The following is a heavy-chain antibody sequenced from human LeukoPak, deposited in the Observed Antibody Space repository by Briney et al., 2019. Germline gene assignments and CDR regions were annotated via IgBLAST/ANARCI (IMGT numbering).Heavy chain of an antibody. Sequence: GGSLRLSCAASGFTFSNYTMNWVRQAPGKGLEWVSSISGSSSYIYHADSVKGRFTISRDNAKNSLYLQMNSLRAEDTAVYYCARGGQLFDYWGQGTLVTVSS. CDR1: GFTFSNYT. CDR2: ISGSSSYI. J-gene: IGHJ4*02. CDR3: ARGGQLFDY. V-gene: IGHV3-21*01. D-gene: IGHD1-1*01.